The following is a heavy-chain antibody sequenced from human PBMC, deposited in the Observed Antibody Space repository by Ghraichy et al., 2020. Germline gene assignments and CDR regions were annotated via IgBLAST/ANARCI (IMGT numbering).Heavy chain of an antibody. J-gene: IGHJ6*02. CDR1: GFTFSDYY. Sequence: GESLNISCAASGFTFSDYYMSWIRQAPGKGLEWVSYISSSGSTIYYADSVKGRFTISRDNAKNSLYLQMNSLRAEDTAVYYCASDPYYYDSSGYPHGMDVWGQGTTVTVSS. V-gene: IGHV3-11*01. D-gene: IGHD3-22*01. CDR2: ISSSGSTI. CDR3: ASDPYYYDSSGYPHGMDV.